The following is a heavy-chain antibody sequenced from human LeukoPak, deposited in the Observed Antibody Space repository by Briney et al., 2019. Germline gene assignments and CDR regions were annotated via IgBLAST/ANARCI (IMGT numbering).Heavy chain of an antibody. Sequence: SVKVSCKASGFTFTSSAVQWVRQARGQRLEWIGWIVVGGGNTNYAQKFQERVTITRDMSTSTAYMELSSLRSEDTAVYYCAADRSNIAAAGTSFEMPRDYWGQGTLVTVSS. J-gene: IGHJ4*02. CDR3: AADRSNIAAAGTSFEMPRDY. D-gene: IGHD6-13*01. CDR2: IVVGGGNT. V-gene: IGHV1-58*01. CDR1: GFTFTSSA.